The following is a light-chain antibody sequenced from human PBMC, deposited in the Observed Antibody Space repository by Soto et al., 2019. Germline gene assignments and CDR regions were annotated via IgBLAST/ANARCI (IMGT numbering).Light chain of an antibody. J-gene: IGLJ1*01. Sequence: QSVLTQPPSASGSPGQSVTISCTGTSSDVGGYNFVSWYQQYPGKAPKLMIYDVNKRPSGVPDRFSGSKSGNTASLTVSGFQAEDEADYYCSSYAGSNNFVFGTGTKVTVL. V-gene: IGLV2-8*01. CDR2: DVN. CDR3: SSYAGSNNFV. CDR1: SSDVGGYNF.